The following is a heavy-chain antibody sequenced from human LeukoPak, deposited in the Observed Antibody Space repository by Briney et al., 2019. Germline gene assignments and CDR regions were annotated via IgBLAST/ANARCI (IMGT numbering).Heavy chain of an antibody. CDR1: GFTLSSYW. CDR3: AKVTYCGGDCYSYFDY. J-gene: IGHJ4*02. D-gene: IGHD2-21*02. CDR2: INTDGSST. Sequence: GGSLRLSCAASGFTLSSYWMHWVRQAPGKGLVWVSRINTDGSSTSYADSVKGRFTISRDNAKNTLYLQMNRMRAEDTAVYYCAKVTYCGGDCYSYFDYWGQGTLVTVSS. V-gene: IGHV3-74*01.